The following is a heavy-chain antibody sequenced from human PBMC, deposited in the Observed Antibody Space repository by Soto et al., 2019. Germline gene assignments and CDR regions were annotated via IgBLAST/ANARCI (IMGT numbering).Heavy chain of an antibody. CDR3: VRIYSSSLSPFEY. Sequence: PSETLSLTCAVYGGSFSGYYWSWIRQPPGKGLEWIGEINQSGSTNYNPSLKSRVTISVDTSKNQFSLKLSSVTAADTAVHYCVRIYSSSLSPFEYWGQGTLVTVSS. D-gene: IGHD6-13*01. V-gene: IGHV4-34*01. J-gene: IGHJ4*02. CDR2: INQSGST. CDR1: GGSFSGYY.